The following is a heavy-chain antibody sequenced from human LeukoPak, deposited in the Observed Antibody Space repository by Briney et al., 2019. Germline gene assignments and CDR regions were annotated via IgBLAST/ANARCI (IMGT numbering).Heavy chain of an antibody. CDR3: ARRPGLRLGYFDY. CDR1: GGSISSYY. J-gene: IGHJ4*02. V-gene: IGHV4-59*01. CDR2: IYYSGST. Sequence: PSETLSLTCTVSGGSISSYYWSWIRQPPGKGLEWIGYIYYSGSTNYNPSLKSRVTISVDTSKNQFSLKLSSVTAADTAVYYCARRPGLRLGYFDYWGQGTLVTVSS. D-gene: IGHD5-12*01.